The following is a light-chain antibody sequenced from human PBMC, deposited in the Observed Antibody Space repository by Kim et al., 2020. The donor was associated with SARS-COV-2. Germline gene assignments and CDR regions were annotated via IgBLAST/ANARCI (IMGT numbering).Light chain of an antibody. CDR1: QSVGTK. CDR2: GAS. CDR3: LQYQDWPPWT. Sequence: EILMTQSPATLSVSPGERATLSCRASQSVGTKAAWYQQKPGQAPRLLMYGASIRATAIPTRFSGSGSGTEFTLTISSLQSEDVAIYYCLQYQDWPPWTFGRGTKVDIK. J-gene: IGKJ1*01. V-gene: IGKV3-15*01.